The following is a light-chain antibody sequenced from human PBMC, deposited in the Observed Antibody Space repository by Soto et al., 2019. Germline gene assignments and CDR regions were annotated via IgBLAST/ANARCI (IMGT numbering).Light chain of an antibody. CDR1: RNINRK. V-gene: IGKV3-15*01. CDR2: GAS. J-gene: IGKJ4*01. CDR3: QQYYDYPPLI. Sequence: MVMTQSPATLYVSPGERATLSCRASRNINRKLAWYQQKPGQAPRLLISGASTRATGIPARFSGSGSGTEFTLTISSLQSEDFAVYYCQQYYDYPPLIFGGGTKVEIK.